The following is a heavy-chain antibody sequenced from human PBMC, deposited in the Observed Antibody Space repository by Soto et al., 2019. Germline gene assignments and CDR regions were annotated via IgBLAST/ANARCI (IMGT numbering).Heavy chain of an antibody. D-gene: IGHD5-12*01. CDR2: ISDSGRST. CDR3: ARDPEKYSGYDLGIAY. Sequence: SGGSLRLSCAASGFTFSYYEMNWVRQAPGKGLEWVSYISDSGRSTSYADSVRGRFTISRDNAKNSLFLQMNSLRVEDTAVYYCARDPEKYSGYDLGIAYWAHGTLVIVSA. CDR1: GFTFSYYE. J-gene: IGHJ4*01. V-gene: IGHV3-48*03.